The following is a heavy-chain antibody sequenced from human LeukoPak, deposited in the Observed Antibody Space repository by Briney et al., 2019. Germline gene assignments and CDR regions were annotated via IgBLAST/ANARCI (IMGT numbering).Heavy chain of an antibody. CDR3: AKARGSSVYEQFDY. J-gene: IGHJ4*02. D-gene: IGHD5/OR15-5a*01. CDR2: ISGSGDST. V-gene: IGHV3-23*01. CDR1: GGSISSYY. Sequence: SSETLSLTCTVSGGSISSYYWSWIRQPPGKGLEWVSTISGSGDSTYYADSVKGRFTISRDNSKNTLHLQMNSLRADDTAVYYCAKARGSSVYEQFDYWGQGTQVTVSP.